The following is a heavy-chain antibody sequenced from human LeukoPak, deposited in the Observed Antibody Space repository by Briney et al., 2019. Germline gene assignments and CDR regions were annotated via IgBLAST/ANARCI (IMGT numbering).Heavy chain of an antibody. J-gene: IGHJ6*03. V-gene: IGHV3-66*01. CDR3: ARDPYSGGYWDYYYYYMDL. D-gene: IGHD1-26*01. CDR2: IYSGGST. Sequence: GGSLRLSCAASGFTVSSNYMSWVRQAPGKGWEWVSVIYSGGSTYYADSVKGRFTISRDSSKNTLYLQMNSLRAEDTAVYYCARDPYSGGYWDYYYYYMDLWGQGTTVTISS. CDR1: GFTVSSNY.